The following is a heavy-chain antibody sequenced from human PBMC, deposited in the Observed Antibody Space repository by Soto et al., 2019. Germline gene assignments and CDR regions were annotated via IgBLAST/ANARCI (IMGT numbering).Heavy chain of an antibody. CDR1: GFTFSDYY. Sequence: GGSLRLSCAASGFTFSDYYMSWIRQAPGKGLEWVSYISSSSSYTNYADSVKGRFTISRDNAKNSLYLQMNSLRAEDTAVYYCARGHCSSTSCYPFDYWGQGTLVTVSS. V-gene: IGHV3-11*06. J-gene: IGHJ4*02. CDR2: ISSSSSYT. CDR3: ARGHCSSTSCYPFDY. D-gene: IGHD2-2*01.